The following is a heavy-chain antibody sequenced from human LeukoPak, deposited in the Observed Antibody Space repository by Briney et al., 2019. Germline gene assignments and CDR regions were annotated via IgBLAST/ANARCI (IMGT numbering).Heavy chain of an antibody. V-gene: IGHV4-59*01. D-gene: IGHD6-13*01. CDR3: ARDRGRSLLDY. Sequence: SETLSLTCTVSGGSISSYYWSWIRQPPGKGLEWIGYIYYSGSTNYNPSLKSRVTISVDTYKNQFSLKLSSVTAADTAVYYCARDRGRSLLDYWGQGTLVTVSS. J-gene: IGHJ4*02. CDR1: GGSISSYY. CDR2: IYYSGST.